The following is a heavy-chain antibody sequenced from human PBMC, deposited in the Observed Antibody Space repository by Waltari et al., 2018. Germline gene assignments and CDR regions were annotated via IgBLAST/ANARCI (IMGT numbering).Heavy chain of an antibody. CDR2: SGGSGGST. J-gene: IGHJ5*02. CDR3: AKPYDFWSGYYPPDH. Sequence: VQLLESGGGLVQPGVSLSLSCAASVFTFSIYAMRWVRQAPGKGLEWVSTSGGSGGSTYYADSVKGRFTISRDNSNNTLFLQMNSLTAEDTAVYYCAKPYDFWSGYYPPDHWGQGTLVTVSS. V-gene: IGHV3-23*01. D-gene: IGHD3-3*01. CDR1: VFTFSIYA.